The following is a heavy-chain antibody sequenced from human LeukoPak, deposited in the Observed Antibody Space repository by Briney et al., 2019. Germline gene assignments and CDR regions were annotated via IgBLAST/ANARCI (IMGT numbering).Heavy chain of an antibody. CDR3: AKDGYCSGGSCYSGIGY. CDR2: IKQDGSEK. D-gene: IGHD2-15*01. Sequence: AGSLRLSCAASGFTFSSYWMSWVRQAPGKGLEWVANIKQDGSEKYYVDSVKGRFTISRDNAKNTLYLQMNSLRAEDTAVYYCAKDGYCSGGSCYSGIGYWGQGTLVTVSS. CDR1: GFTFSSYW. J-gene: IGHJ4*02. V-gene: IGHV3-7*03.